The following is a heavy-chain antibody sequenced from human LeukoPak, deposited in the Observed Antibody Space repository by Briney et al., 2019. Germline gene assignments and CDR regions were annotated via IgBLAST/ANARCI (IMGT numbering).Heavy chain of an antibody. CDR1: GFTFSSYA. CDR2: ILGSGDST. D-gene: IGHD5-18*01. CDR3: AKGGGYGYDLLADN. V-gene: IGHV3-23*01. J-gene: IGHJ4*02. Sequence: GGSLRLSCAASGFTFSSYAMSWVRQAPGKGLEWVSGILGSGDSTYYADSVKGRFSISGDNSKNTLYLQINSLRAEDTAVYYCAKGGGYGYDLLADNWGQGTLATVSS.